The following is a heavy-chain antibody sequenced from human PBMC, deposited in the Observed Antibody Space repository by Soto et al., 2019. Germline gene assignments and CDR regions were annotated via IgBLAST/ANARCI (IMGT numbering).Heavy chain of an antibody. Sequence: AVKVSCKACGGTFSSYAIIWVRQPPGQGLEWVGGIIPIFGTANYAQRFQGRVTITADESTSTDYMELSSPGSEAKAVYYCWRQLGDDYYDSSGYYYRSFDYWGQGTLVTVSS. CDR1: GGTFSSYA. CDR2: IIPIFGTA. CDR3: WRQLGDDYYDSSGYYYRSFDY. J-gene: IGHJ4*02. D-gene: IGHD3-22*01. V-gene: IGHV1-69*13.